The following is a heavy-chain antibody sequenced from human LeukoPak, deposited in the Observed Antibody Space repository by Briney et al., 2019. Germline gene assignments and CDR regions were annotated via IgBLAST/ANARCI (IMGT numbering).Heavy chain of an antibody. CDR1: GFSVSSSY. CDR3: ARWTSSSMTTNPLFGY. V-gene: IGHV3-66*01. D-gene: IGHD3-10*02. Sequence: PGGSLRLSCAASGFSVSSSYMSWVRQAPGKGLEWVSVIYSGGNTYYEDSVKGRFTTSRDNSKNTLYLQMNSLRAGDTAVYYCARWTSSSMTTNPLFGYWGQGTLVSVSS. CDR2: IYSGGNT. J-gene: IGHJ4*02.